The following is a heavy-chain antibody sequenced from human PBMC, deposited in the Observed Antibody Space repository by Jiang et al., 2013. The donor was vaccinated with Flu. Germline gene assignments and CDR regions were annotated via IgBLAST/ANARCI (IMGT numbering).Heavy chain of an antibody. CDR1: GFTFSNAW. D-gene: IGHD5-18*01. V-gene: IGHV3-15*01. Sequence: QLVESGGGLVKPGGSLRLSCAASGFTFSNAWMSWVRQAPGKGLEWVGRIKSKTDGGTTDYAAPVKGRFTISRDDSKNTLYLQMNSLKTEDTAVYYCTTDPAGGYGYLNYYYGMDVWGQGTTVTVSS. CDR2: IKSKTDGGTT. CDR3: TTDPAGGYGYLNYYYGMDV. J-gene: IGHJ6*02.